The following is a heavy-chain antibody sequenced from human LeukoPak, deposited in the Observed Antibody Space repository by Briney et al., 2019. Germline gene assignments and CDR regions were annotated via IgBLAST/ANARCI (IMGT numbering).Heavy chain of an antibody. J-gene: IGHJ4*02. CDR3: AKGDQPLLYGGAFDS. Sequence: GGTLRLSCEVSGFTFNSYVMSWVRRAPGKGLEWVSSFNGRGGYTFYADSVKGRFTLSSDNSKNTLHPQMISLRAEDTAVYYCAKGDQPLLYGGAFDSWGQGTLITVSS. CDR2: FNGRGGYT. V-gene: IGHV3-23*01. D-gene: IGHD2-2*02. CDR1: GFTFNSYV.